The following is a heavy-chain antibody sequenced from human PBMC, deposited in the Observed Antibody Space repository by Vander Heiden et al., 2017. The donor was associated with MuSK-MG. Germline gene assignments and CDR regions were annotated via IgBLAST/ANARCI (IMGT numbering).Heavy chain of an antibody. J-gene: IGHJ4*02. V-gene: IGHV3-9*01. Sequence: EVQLVESGGGLVQPGRSLRLSCAASGFTFDDYAMHWVRQAPGKGLEWVSGISWNSGSIGYADSVKGRFTISRDNAKNSLYLQMNSLRAEDTALYYCAKGGIGELLSVLLDYWGQGTLVTVSS. CDR1: GFTFDDYA. CDR2: ISWNSGSI. D-gene: IGHD3-10*01. CDR3: AKGGIGELLSVLLDY.